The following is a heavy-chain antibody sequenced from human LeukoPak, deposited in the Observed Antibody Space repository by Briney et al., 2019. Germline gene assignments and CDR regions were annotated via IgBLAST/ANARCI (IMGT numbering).Heavy chain of an antibody. V-gene: IGHV5-51*01. J-gene: IGHJ4*02. CDR1: GYSFTTYW. CDR2: IYPGDFDT. CDR3: ARPSSGWYALDY. D-gene: IGHD6-19*01. Sequence: GESLKISCKASGYSFTTYWIGWVRQTPGKGLEWMGIIYPGDFDTNYSPSFQGHVTISADKSISTAYLQWSSLKASDTAMYYCARPSSGWYALDYWGQGTLVTVSS.